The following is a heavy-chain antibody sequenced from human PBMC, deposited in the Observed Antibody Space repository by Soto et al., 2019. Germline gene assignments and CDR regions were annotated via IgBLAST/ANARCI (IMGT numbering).Heavy chain of an antibody. Sequence: QMQLLQSGPEVKMPGTSVKVSCKASGFTFASSAVQWVRQARGQRLEWIGWIVVGSGNTNYAQKFQERVTFTRDMSTNTAYMELSSLTSEDTAVYYCATASDFWRPGDYWGQGTLVTVSS. V-gene: IGHV1-58*01. CDR1: GFTFASSA. D-gene: IGHD3-3*01. CDR2: IVVGSGNT. CDR3: ATASDFWRPGDY. J-gene: IGHJ4*02.